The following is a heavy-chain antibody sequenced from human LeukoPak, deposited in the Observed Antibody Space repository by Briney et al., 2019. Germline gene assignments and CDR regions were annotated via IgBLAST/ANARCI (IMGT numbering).Heavy chain of an antibody. CDR2: LNPIGGST. Sequence: ASVKVSCKSSGYTFTSYYMHWVRQAPGQGLEWMGLLNPIGGSTSYAQKFQGRVTMTRDTSTNTVYMELSSLRSEDTALYYCARGRWPGGGDWNVDYWGQGTLVTVSS. J-gene: IGHJ4*02. CDR3: ARGRWPGGGDWNVDY. CDR1: GYTFTSYY. D-gene: IGHD2-21*02. V-gene: IGHV1-46*01.